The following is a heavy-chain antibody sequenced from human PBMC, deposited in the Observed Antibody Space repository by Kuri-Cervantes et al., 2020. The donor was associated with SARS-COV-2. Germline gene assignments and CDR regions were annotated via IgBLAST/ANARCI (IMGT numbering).Heavy chain of an antibody. D-gene: IGHD4-23*01. Sequence: SVKVSCKASGATFSRYAISWVRQAPGQGLEWMGGMITIFGTANYAQKFQGRVPITADESTSTAYMELSSLRSEGTAVYYCARERGGDAFDIWGQGTMVTVSS. V-gene: IGHV1-69*13. J-gene: IGHJ3*02. CDR2: MITIFGTA. CDR3: ARERGGDAFDI. CDR1: GATFSRYA.